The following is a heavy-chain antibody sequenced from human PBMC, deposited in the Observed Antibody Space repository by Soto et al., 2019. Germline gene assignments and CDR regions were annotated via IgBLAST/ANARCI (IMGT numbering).Heavy chain of an antibody. Sequence: QVQLQQWGAGLLKPSETLSLTCAVYGGSFSGYYWSWIRQPPGKGLEWIGEINHSGSTNYNPSLKRRVTISVDTSKNQFSLKLSSVTAAVTAVYYCARGLGFGVPLVGKRPVDYWGQGTLVTVSS. V-gene: IGHV4-34*01. CDR1: GGSFSGYY. D-gene: IGHD3-3*01. CDR3: ARGLGFGVPLVGKRPVDY. J-gene: IGHJ4*02. CDR2: INHSGST.